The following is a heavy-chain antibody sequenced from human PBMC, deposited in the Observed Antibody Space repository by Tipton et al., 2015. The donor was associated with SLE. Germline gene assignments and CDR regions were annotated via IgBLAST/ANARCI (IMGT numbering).Heavy chain of an antibody. J-gene: IGHJ4*02. CDR3: ARDGRGSGSNWDY. Sequence: SGFTFSSYWMHWVRQAPGKGLVWVSRINSDGSSTSYADSVKGRFTISRDNAKNTLYLQMNSLRAEDTAVYYCARDGRGSGSNWDYWGQGTLVTVSS. CDR1: GFTFSSYW. CDR2: INSDGSST. D-gene: IGHD1-26*01. V-gene: IGHV3-74*01.